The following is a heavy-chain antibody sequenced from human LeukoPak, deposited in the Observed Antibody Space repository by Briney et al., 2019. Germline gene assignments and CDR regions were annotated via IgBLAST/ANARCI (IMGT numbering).Heavy chain of an antibody. CDR1: GYTFTGYY. V-gene: IGHV1-2*02. CDR3: AGLADCSSSSCRSFDY. Sequence: ASVKVFCKASGYTFTGYYMHWVRQAPGQGLEWMGWINPNSGFTNYAQKFQGRVTMTRDTSISTAYMELSRLRSDDTAVYYCAGLADCSSSSCRSFDYWGQGTLVTVSS. D-gene: IGHD2-2*01. J-gene: IGHJ4*02. CDR2: INPNSGFT.